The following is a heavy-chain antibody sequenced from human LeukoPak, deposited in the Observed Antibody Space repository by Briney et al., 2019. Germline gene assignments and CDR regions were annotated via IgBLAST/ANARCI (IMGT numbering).Heavy chain of an antibody. Sequence: SETLSLTCAVSGGSLNTYPYWSWIRQPPGKGLEGIGLMYSIGSAHYNSSLKSRVTMSADASKKQFSLRLNSVAAVDTAVYYCATGSYPFEYWGPGTLVTVSS. CDR1: GGSLNTYPY. J-gene: IGHJ4*02. D-gene: IGHD3-10*01. CDR2: MYSIGSA. CDR3: ATGSYPFEY. V-gene: IGHV4-59*01.